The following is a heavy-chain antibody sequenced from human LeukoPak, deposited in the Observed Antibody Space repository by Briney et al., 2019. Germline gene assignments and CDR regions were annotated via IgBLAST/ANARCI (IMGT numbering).Heavy chain of an antibody. D-gene: IGHD5-18*01. CDR1: GDAISSGNY. CDR3: ARHGYSYGPYYMDV. J-gene: IGHJ6*03. V-gene: IGHV4-59*08. CDR2: IYDSGST. Sequence: PSETLSLTCVVSGDAISSGNYWNWIRQSPGKGLEWIGYIYDSGSTNYNPSLKSRVSISVDTSKNQFSLRLSSVTAADTAVYYCARHGYSYGPYYMDVWGKGTTVTVSS.